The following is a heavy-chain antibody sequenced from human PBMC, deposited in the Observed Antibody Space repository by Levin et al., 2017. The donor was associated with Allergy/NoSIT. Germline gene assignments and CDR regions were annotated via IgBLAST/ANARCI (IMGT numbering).Heavy chain of an antibody. CDR3: AREGGTIEAGAIKFDY. V-gene: IGHV1-46*01. D-gene: IGHD6-25*01. CDR2: INPSEGDT. Sequence: ASVKVSCKTSGYIFTTKYVHWVRQAPGQGLEWLGVINPSEGDTNYAQELQGRVSITRDTSTSTVYMELSSLRSEDTALYFRAREGGTIEAGAIKFDYWGQGTLVTVSS. J-gene: IGHJ4*02. CDR1: GYIFTTKY.